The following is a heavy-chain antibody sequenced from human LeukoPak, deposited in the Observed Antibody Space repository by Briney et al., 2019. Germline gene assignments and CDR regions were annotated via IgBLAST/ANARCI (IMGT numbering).Heavy chain of an antibody. CDR1: GASVSSYF. V-gene: IGHV4-59*02. CDR3: ATTQQWPAFDY. D-gene: IGHD6-19*01. Sequence: SETLSLTCIVSGASVSSYFWSWIRQPPGKGLEYIGNIYYSGSTNYNPSLKSRVIISLDTSKNQFSLKLSSVTAADTAVYYCATTQQWPAFDYWGQGILVTVSS. CDR2: IYYSGST. J-gene: IGHJ4*02.